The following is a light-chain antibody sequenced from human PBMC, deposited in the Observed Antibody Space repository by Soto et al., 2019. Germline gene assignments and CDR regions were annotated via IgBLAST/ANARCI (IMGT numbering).Light chain of an antibody. CDR1: QSVSSSH. V-gene: IGKV3-20*01. J-gene: IGKJ5*01. CDR3: QQYGYPPIT. CDR2: AAT. Sequence: EIVLMQSPGTLSLSPGERATLSCRASQSVSSSHVAWYQHQPGPAPRLLICAATSRATGSPNRFSGGGSGEVFPLTISRLDAEAFVVYCRQQYGYPPITFGQGTRLEI.